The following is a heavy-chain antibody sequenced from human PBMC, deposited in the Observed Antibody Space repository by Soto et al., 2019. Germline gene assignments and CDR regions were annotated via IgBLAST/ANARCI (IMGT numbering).Heavy chain of an antibody. Sequence: VQLLESGGGLVLPGESRRLSCAASGFSYNNYAMNWVRQAPGKGLEWVSSLSGSGETTYYADSVAGRFTISRDNSMNTLFLQMNSLCADDTAIYYCAKSSRQLTLEVAYYYFYGLDAWGQGTRVIVPS. D-gene: IGHD2-2*01. V-gene: IGHV3-23*01. CDR3: AKSSRQLTLEVAYYYFYGLDA. CDR2: LSGSGETT. CDR1: GFSYNNYA. J-gene: IGHJ6*02.